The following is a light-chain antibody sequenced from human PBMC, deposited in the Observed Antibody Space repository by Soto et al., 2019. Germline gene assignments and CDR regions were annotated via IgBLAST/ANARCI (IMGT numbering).Light chain of an antibody. V-gene: IGKV1-39*01. CDR1: QSISGY. J-gene: IGKJ1*01. CDR3: QQSYSTPWT. Sequence: DIQMTQSPSSLSASVGDRVTITCRASQSISGYLNWYQQKPGKAPNLLIYAASSLQSGVPSRFSGGGSGTDFTLTISSLQLEDFATYYCQQSYSTPWTFGQGTKVEIK. CDR2: AAS.